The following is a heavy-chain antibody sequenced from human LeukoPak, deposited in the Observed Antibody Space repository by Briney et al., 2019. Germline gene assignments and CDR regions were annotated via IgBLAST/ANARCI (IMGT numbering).Heavy chain of an antibody. J-gene: IGHJ4*02. V-gene: IGHV3-23*01. CDR3: AKDPSTLIVVVPAAIGGY. CDR2: INDSGGST. CDR1: GFTFSTYT. Sequence: GGSLRLSCAASGFTFSTYTMSWVRQAPGKGLDWVSSINDSGGSTYYADSVKGRFTISRDNSKNTLYLEMNSLRAEDTAVYYCAKDPSTLIVVVPAAIGGYWGQGTLVTVSS. D-gene: IGHD2-2*01.